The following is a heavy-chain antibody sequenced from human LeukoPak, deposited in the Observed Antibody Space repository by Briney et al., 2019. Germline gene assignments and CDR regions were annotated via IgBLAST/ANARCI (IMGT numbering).Heavy chain of an antibody. Sequence: PSETLSLTCTVSGGSISSYHWSWIRQPAGKGLEWIGRIYTSGSTNYNPSLKSRVTISVDKSKNQFSLKLSSVTAADTAVYYCARYDYYDSSGLPLDAFDIWGQGTVVTVSS. CDR1: GGSISSYH. V-gene: IGHV4-4*07. CDR2: IYTSGST. CDR3: ARYDYYDSSGLPLDAFDI. D-gene: IGHD3-22*01. J-gene: IGHJ3*02.